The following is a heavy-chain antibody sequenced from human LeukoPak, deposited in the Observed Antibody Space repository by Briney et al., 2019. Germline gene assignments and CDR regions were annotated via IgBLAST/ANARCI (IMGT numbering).Heavy chain of an antibody. D-gene: IGHD4-17*01. CDR1: GFTFSSYA. Sequence: PGGSLRLSCAASGFTFSSYAMHWVRQAPGKGLEWVAVISYDGSNKYYADSVKGRFTISRDNSKNTLYLQMNSLRAEDTGVYYCARVHGDYLYYYYGMDVWGQGTTVTVSS. V-gene: IGHV3-30-3*01. J-gene: IGHJ6*02. CDR2: ISYDGSNK. CDR3: ARVHGDYLYYYYGMDV.